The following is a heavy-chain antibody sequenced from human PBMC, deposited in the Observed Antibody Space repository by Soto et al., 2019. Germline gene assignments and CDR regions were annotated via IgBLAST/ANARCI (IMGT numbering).Heavy chain of an antibody. V-gene: IGHV1-46*01. J-gene: IGHJ4*02. CDR1: GYTFTSYY. D-gene: IGHD6-19*01. CDR3: YVKIAVAGAFDY. CDR2: INPSGGST. Sequence: QVQLVQSGAEVKKPGASVKVSCKASGYTFTSYYMHWVRQAPGQGLEWMGIINPSGGSTSYAQKFEGRVTMTRDTSTSTVYMELSSLRSEDTAVYYCYVKIAVAGAFDYWGQGTLVTVSS.